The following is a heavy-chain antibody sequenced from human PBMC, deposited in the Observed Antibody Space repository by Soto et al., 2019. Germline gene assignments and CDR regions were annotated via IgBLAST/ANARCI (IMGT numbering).Heavy chain of an antibody. J-gene: IGHJ3*02. CDR3: ARDPSVSSDAFDI. CDR2: IIPILGIA. V-gene: IGHV1-69*08. Sequence: QVQLVQSGAEVKKPGSSVKVSCKASGGTFSSYTISWVRQAPGQGLEWMGRIIPILGIANYAQKFQGRVTITAVKSTSTAYMELSSLRSEDTAVYYCARDPSVSSDAFDIWGQGTMVTVSS. CDR1: GGTFSSYT. D-gene: IGHD2-8*01.